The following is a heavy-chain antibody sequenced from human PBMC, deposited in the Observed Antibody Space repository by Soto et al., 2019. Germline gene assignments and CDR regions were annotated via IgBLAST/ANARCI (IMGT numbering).Heavy chain of an antibody. D-gene: IGHD1-26*01. Sequence: ASVKVSCKASGYTFTSYGISWVRQAPLQVLEWMVCISAYNGNTNYAQKLQGRVTMTTETSTSTAYMGLRSLRSDDTAVYYCARDRWELQEVYYYRMEVWGQGTTVTVSS. J-gene: IGHJ6*01. CDR3: ARDRWELQEVYYYRMEV. CDR2: ISAYNGNT. CDR1: GYTFTSYG. V-gene: IGHV1-18*04.